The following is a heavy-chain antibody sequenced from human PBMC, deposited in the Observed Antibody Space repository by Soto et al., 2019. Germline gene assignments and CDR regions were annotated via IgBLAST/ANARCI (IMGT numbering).Heavy chain of an antibody. J-gene: IGHJ4*02. CDR1: GFTFSSYG. CDR2: ISYDGSNK. V-gene: IGHV3-30*03. Sequence: QVQLVESGGGVVQPGRSLRLSCAASGFTFSSYGMHWVRQAPGKGLEWVAVISYDGSNKYYADSVKGRFTISRDNSKNTVYLQIDSLRAEEPALYYCTRSGWDGGGDYWGQGTLVTVSS. D-gene: IGHD3-22*01. CDR3: TRSGWDGGGDY.